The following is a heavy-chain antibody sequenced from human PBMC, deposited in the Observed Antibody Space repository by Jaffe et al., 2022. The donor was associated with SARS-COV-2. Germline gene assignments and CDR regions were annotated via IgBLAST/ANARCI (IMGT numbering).Heavy chain of an antibody. CDR1: GGSISSGGYY. CDR3: AGGYNGYTILGR. J-gene: IGHJ5*02. D-gene: IGHD5-12*01. CDR2: IDTSGST. Sequence: QVQLQESGPGPVKPSRILSLTCTVSGGSISSGGYYWSWIRQPAGKGLEWIGRIDTSGSTDYNPSLKSRVSISKDTSRNQFYLELTSLTAADTALYYCAGGYNGYTILGRWGQGTQVTVSS. V-gene: IGHV4-61*02.